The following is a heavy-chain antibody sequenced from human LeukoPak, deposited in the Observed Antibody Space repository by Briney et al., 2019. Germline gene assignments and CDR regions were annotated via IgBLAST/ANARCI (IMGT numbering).Heavy chain of an antibody. J-gene: IGHJ4*02. CDR3: ARSGAYGSGRYLSY. Sequence: ASVKVSCKASGYTFTGYYMHWVRQAPGQGLEWMGWINPNSGGTNYAQKFQGRVTMTRDTSISTAYMELGSLRSDDTAVYYCARSGAYGSGRYLSYWGQGTLVTVSS. D-gene: IGHD3-10*01. CDR2: INPNSGGT. CDR1: GYTFTGYY. V-gene: IGHV1-2*02.